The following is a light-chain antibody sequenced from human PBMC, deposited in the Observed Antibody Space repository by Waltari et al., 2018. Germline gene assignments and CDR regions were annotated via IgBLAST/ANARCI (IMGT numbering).Light chain of an antibody. V-gene: IGKV4-1*01. CDR3: QHYYSIPPHT. CDR1: QSVLYNPNNKHY. Sequence: DIVMTQSPDSLAVSLGERATINCKSSQSVLYNPNNKHYLAWYQQKPGQPPSLLIYWASTRGSGVPDRFSGSGSGTDFTLTISSLQAEDVAVYYCQHYYSIPPHTFGQGTKLEIK. J-gene: IGKJ2*01. CDR2: WAS.